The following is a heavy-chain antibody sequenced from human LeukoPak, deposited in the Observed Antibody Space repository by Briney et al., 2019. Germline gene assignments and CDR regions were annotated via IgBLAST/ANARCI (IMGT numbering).Heavy chain of an antibody. CDR2: ISTSSSYI. CDR1: GFSFSSYS. J-gene: IGHJ4*02. V-gene: IGHV3-21*01. Sequence: PGGSLRLSCAASGFSFSSYSMNWVRQAPGKGLEWVSSISTSSSYIYYADSVKGRFTISRDNAKNSLYLQMNSLRAEDTAVFYCAPNRPDEWRPKYFDHWGQRILVTVPS. D-gene: IGHD3-3*01. CDR3: APNRPDEWRPKYFDH.